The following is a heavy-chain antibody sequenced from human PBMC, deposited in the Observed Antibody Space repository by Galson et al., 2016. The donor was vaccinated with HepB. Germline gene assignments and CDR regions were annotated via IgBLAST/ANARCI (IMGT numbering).Heavy chain of an antibody. D-gene: IGHD3-22*01. J-gene: IGHJ4*02. Sequence: SLRLSCAASGFIFNNAWMTWVRQAPGKGLEWVGHIKGKTDGGTTDYAAPVKGRFTISREDSKSTLYLQMNSLRTEDTAVYYGATWGGVRYYNGGGYFPPLFDHWGQGSLVTVSS. CDR2: IKGKTDGGTT. CDR1: GFIFNNAW. V-gene: IGHV3-15*01. CDR3: ATWGGVRYYNGGGYFPPLFDH.